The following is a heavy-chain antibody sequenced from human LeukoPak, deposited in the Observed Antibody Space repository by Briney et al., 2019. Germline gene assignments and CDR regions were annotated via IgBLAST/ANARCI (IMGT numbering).Heavy chain of an antibody. V-gene: IGHV1-2*06. D-gene: IGHD2-2*01. CDR1: GYTFTGYY. CDR2: INPNSGGT. CDR3: ARDTGEYQLPLGWFDP. J-gene: IGHJ5*02. Sequence: ASVKVSCKASGYTFTGYYMHWVRQAPGQGLEWMGRINPNSGGTNYAQRFQGRVTITADESTSTAYMELSSLRSEDTAVYYCARDTGEYQLPLGWFDPWGQGTLVTVSS.